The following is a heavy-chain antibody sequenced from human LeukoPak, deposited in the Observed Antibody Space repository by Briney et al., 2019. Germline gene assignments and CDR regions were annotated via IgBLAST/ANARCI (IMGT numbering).Heavy chain of an antibody. CDR3: AKDWSAGTLDY. Sequence: PGRSLRLSCAASGFTFSSYGMHWVRQAPGKGLEWVAVISYDGSNKYYADSVKGRFTISRDNSKNTLYLQMNSLRAEDTAVYYCAKDWSAGTLDYWGQGTLVTVSS. D-gene: IGHD6-13*01. V-gene: IGHV3-30*18. CDR1: GFTFSSYG. J-gene: IGHJ4*02. CDR2: ISYDGSNK.